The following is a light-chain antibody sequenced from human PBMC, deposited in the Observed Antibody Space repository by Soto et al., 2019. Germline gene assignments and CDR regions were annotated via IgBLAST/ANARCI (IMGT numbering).Light chain of an antibody. CDR1: SSDVGSYNL. V-gene: IGLV2-23*03. CDR3: CSYAGSSTVVV. Sequence: QSALTQPASVSGSPGQSITISCTGNSSDVGSYNLVSWYQQHPGKAPKPMIYEGSKRPSVVSNRFSGSKSGNTASLTISGLQAEDEADYYCCSYAGSSTVVVFGGGTKLTVL. CDR2: EGS. J-gene: IGLJ2*01.